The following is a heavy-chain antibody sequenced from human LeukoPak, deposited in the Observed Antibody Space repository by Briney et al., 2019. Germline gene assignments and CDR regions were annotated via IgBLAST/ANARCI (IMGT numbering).Heavy chain of an antibody. CDR2: ISGSGGST. J-gene: IGHJ6*02. D-gene: IGHD6-13*01. CDR1: GFTFSSYA. CDR3: AKASSSWFDYYYGMDV. Sequence: GGSLRISCAASGFTFSSYAMSRVRQAPRKGLEWVSAISGSGGSTYYADSVKGRFTISRDNSKNTLYLQMNSLRAEDTAVYYCAKASSSWFDYYYGMDVWGQGTTVTVS. V-gene: IGHV3-23*01.